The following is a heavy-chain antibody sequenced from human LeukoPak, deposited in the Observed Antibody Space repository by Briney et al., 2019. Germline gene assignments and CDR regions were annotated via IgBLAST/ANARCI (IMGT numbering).Heavy chain of an antibody. CDR2: IHYTGST. V-gene: IGHV4-59*08. D-gene: IGHD6-13*01. J-gene: IGHJ4*02. CDR1: GGSIRRYR. CDR3: ARHDNSDWYVFEY. Sequence: PSETLSLTCTVSGGSIRRYRWSWLRQPPRKGLEWIGYIHYTGSTKYNPSLKRRVTMSVDTPNHQFPLKVRSVPAADTAVYYCARHDNSDWYVFEYWGQGTLVTVSS.